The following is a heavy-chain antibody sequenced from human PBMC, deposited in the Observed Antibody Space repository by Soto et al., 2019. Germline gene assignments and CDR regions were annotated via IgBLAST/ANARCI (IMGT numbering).Heavy chain of an antibody. V-gene: IGHV1-69*06. J-gene: IGHJ5*02. CDR1: GGTFNTYT. D-gene: IGHD3-16*01. CDR3: SIEQTLGEATATTSSDP. Sequence: QMQLVQSGAEVKKPGSSVKVSCKAFGGTFNTYTIDWVRQAPGQGLEWMGGIIPIFGTTNYAQKFQDRLTISADKSTTTAYMDESRLKSKDTPFFHSSIEQTLGEATATTSSDPWGRGTLVT. CDR2: IIPIFGTT.